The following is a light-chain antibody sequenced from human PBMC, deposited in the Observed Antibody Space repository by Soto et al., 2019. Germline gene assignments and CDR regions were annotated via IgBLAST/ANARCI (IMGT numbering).Light chain of an antibody. CDR2: TSS. CDR1: QGIANY. Sequence: DIQMTQSPSSLSASVGDRVTITCRASQGIANYLSWYQQKPGKVPTLLIYTSSTLQSGVPSRFSGSGSGTDFTLTISRLQPEDVATYYCQKHDSAPLTFGGGTKVEIK. J-gene: IGKJ4*01. V-gene: IGKV1-27*01. CDR3: QKHDSAPLT.